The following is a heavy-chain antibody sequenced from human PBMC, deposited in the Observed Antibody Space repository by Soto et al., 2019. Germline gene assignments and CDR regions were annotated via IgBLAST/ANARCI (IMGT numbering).Heavy chain of an antibody. CDR1: GFTFSDTW. CDR3: TTGAINDHGVPFGDH. J-gene: IGHJ4*02. D-gene: IGHD4-17*01. V-gene: IGHV3-15*01. CDR2: IRRQSDGGTT. Sequence: EVQLVESGGGLVKPGGSLILSCAVSGFTFSDTWMSWVRQAPGKGLEWVARIRRQSDGGTTDYPAAVKGRFTISRDDSRNTLYLQMNSLKTEDTALYYCTTGAINDHGVPFGDHWGQGTLVTVSS.